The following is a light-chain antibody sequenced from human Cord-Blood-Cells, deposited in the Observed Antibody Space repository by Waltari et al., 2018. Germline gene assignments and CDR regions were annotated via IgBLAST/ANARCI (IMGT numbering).Light chain of an antibody. CDR1: SSDFGSHNL. Sequence: QSALTQPASVSGSPGQSITISCTGTSSDFGSHNLVPWYQQHPGKAPKLMIYEGSKRPSGVSNRFSGSKSGNTASLTISGLQAEDEADYYCCSYAGSSTWVFGGGTKLTVL. J-gene: IGLJ3*02. V-gene: IGLV2-23*01. CDR2: EGS. CDR3: CSYAGSSTWV.